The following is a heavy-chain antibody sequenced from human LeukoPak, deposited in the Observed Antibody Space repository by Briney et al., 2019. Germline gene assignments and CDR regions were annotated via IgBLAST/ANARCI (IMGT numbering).Heavy chain of an antibody. V-gene: IGHV4-39*01. Sequence: PSETLSLTCTVSGGSISSSSYYWAWIRQPPGKGLEWIGSIYYSGSTYYNPSLKNRVTISVDTSKNQFSLKVSSVTAADTAVYYCARGLERKNPDNGDYWGQGTLVTVSS. D-gene: IGHD1-1*01. CDR2: IYYSGST. J-gene: IGHJ4*02. CDR3: ARGLERKNPDNGDY. CDR1: GGSISSSSYY.